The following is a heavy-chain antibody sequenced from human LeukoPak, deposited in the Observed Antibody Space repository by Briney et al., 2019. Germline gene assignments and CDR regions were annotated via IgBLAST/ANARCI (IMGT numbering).Heavy chain of an antibody. D-gene: IGHD3-3*01. Sequence: GGSLRLSCGASGFTFSSYWMHWVRQAPGKGLVWVSRINSDGSITSYADSVKGRFTISRDNAKNTLYLQMNSLRAEDTAVYYCARTYDFGIGPPGDAFDNWGQGTLVTVFS. V-gene: IGHV3-74*01. CDR1: GFTFSSYW. CDR3: ARTYDFGIGPPGDAFDN. J-gene: IGHJ3*02. CDR2: INSDGSIT.